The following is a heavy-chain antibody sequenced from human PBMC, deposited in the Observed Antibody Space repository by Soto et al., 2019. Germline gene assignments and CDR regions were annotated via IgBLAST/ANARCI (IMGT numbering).Heavy chain of an antibody. D-gene: IGHD1-26*01. CDR2: MSYDGSNE. Sequence: ESGGGVVQPGRSLRLSCAASGFTFSHYAMHWVRQAPGKGLEWVALMSYDGSNEYYADSVKGRFTISRDNSKNTLYLQMNSLRAEDTAVYYCAKDGSHKFDYWGQGTLVTVSS. CDR1: GFTFSHYA. V-gene: IGHV3-30*18. J-gene: IGHJ4*02. CDR3: AKDGSHKFDY.